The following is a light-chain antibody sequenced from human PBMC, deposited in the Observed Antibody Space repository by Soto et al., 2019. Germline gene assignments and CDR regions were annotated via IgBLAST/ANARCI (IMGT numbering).Light chain of an antibody. CDR1: QSVSSN. Sequence: IVMPQSPATLSVSPGRKATLSCTASQSVSSNLAWYQQKPGQAPRLLIYGASTRATGMPARFSGSGSGTEFTLTISSLQSEDFAVYYCQQYNNWPPVTFGQGTKVDIK. J-gene: IGKJ1*01. V-gene: IGKV3-15*01. CDR2: GAS. CDR3: QQYNNWPPVT.